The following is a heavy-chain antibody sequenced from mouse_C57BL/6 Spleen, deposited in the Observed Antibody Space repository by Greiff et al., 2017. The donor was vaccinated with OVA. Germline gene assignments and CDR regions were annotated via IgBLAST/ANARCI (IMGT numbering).Heavy chain of an antibody. CDR3: AREITTVVARYFDV. CDR2: INPSNGGT. D-gene: IGHD1-1*01. Sequence: VQLQQPGTDLVKPGASVKLSCKASGYTFTSYWMHWVQQRPGQGLEWIGTINPSNGGTNYNEKFKSKATLTVDKSSSTAYMQLSSLTAEDSAVYYGAREITTVVARYFDVWGTGTTVTVSS. CDR1: GYTFTSYW. J-gene: IGHJ1*03. V-gene: IGHV1-53*01.